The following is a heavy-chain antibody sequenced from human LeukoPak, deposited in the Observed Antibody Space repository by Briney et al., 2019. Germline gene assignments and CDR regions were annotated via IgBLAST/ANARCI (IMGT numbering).Heavy chain of an antibody. J-gene: IGHJ4*02. V-gene: IGHV1-18*01. CDR3: ARFIRGYYDFWSGSYYFDY. D-gene: IGHD3-3*01. Sequence: ASVKASCKASGYTFTSYGISWVRQAPGQGLEWMGRISAYNGNTNYAQKLQGRVTMTTDTSTSTAYMELRSLRSDDTAVYYCARFIRGYYDFWSGSYYFDYWGQGTLVTVSS. CDR2: ISAYNGNT. CDR1: GYTFTSYG.